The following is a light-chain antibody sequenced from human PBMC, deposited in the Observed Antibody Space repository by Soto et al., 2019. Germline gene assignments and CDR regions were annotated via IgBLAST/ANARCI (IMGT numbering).Light chain of an antibody. J-gene: IGKJ1*01. Sequence: DFQMTQSPSTLSASVGDRVTITCRASQNIRSRLAWFQQKPGKAPKLLIYAASDLQSGVPSRFSGSGSGTEFTLTVSSLQPDDFATYYCQLYNSDSRTFGQGTKVDIK. V-gene: IGKV1-5*01. CDR1: QNIRSR. CDR3: QLYNSDSRT. CDR2: AAS.